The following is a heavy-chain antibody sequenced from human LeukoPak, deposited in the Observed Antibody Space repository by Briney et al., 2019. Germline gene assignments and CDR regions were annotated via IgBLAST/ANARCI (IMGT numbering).Heavy chain of an antibody. CDR3: ARAEATVQYYYYYMDV. CDR2: IYSGGST. D-gene: IGHD4-17*01. Sequence: GGSLRLSCAASGFTVSSNYMSWVRQAPGKGLEWVSVIYSGGSTYYADSVEGRFTISRDNSKNTLYLQMNSLRAEDTAVYYCARAEATVQYYYYYMDVWGKGTTVTVSS. V-gene: IGHV3-53*01. CDR1: GFTVSSNY. J-gene: IGHJ6*03.